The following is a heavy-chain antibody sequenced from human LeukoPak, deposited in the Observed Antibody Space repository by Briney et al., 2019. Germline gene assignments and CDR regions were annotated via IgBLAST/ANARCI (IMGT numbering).Heavy chain of an antibody. CDR1: GGSISSSSYY. CDR2: INHSGST. D-gene: IGHD5-18*01. CDR3: ASKDTAMVTLDY. V-gene: IGHV4-39*07. Sequence: SETLSLTCTVSGGSISSSSYYWGWIRQPPGKGLEWIGEINHSGSTNYNPSLKSRVTISVDTSKNQFSLKLSSVTAADTAVYYCASKDTAMVTLDYWGQGTLVTVSS. J-gene: IGHJ4*02.